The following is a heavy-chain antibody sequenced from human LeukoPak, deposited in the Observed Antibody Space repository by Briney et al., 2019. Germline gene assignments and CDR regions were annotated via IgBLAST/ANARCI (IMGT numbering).Heavy chain of an antibody. D-gene: IGHD3-22*01. Sequence: PGGSLRLSCAASGFTFSDYGIHWVRQAPGKGLEWVAVLSPHANYEYYADSVQGRFAISRDNSKNTLYLQMNSLRAGDTAVYYCAKDSYDRSGYYYYYFAYWGQGTQVTVSS. CDR1: GFTFSDYG. V-gene: IGHV3-30*02. CDR3: AKDSYDRSGYYYYYFAY. CDR2: LSPHANYE. J-gene: IGHJ4*02.